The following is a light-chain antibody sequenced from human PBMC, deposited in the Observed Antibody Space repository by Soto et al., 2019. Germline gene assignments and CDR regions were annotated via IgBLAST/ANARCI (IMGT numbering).Light chain of an antibody. V-gene: IGLV2-14*01. CDR1: SSDVGGYNF. CDR3: SSYTGSYSLYV. J-gene: IGLJ1*01. CDR2: EVT. Sequence: QSALTQPASVSGSPGQSITISCTGNSSDVGGYNFVSWYQQHPGKAPQLMIYEVTNRPSGVSNRFSGSKSGNTASLTISGLQAEDEADYYCSSYTGSYSLYVFGTGTKLTVL.